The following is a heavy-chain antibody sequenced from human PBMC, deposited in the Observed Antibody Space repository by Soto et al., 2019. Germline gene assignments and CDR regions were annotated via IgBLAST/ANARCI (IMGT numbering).Heavy chain of an antibody. V-gene: IGHV3-7*01. CDR1: GFTFSSYW. CDR3: VNCSGWPERSNWFDP. CDR2: IKQDGSEK. Sequence: GSLRLSCAASGFTFSSYWMSWVRQAPGKGLEWVANIKQDGSEKYYVDSVKGRFTISRDNAKNSLYLQMNSLRAEDTAVYYCVNCSGWPERSNWFDPWGQGTLVTVSS. D-gene: IGHD6-19*01. J-gene: IGHJ5*02.